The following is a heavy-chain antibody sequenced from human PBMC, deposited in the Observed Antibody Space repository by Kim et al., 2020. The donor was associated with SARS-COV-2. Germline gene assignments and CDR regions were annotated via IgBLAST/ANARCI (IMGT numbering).Heavy chain of an antibody. D-gene: IGHD3-10*01. V-gene: IGHV3-23*01. CDR2: IGRSDVGL. Sequence: GGSLRLSCAVSGFIFSNYDMSWFRQAPGKGLEWVSHIGRSDVGLYADSVKGRFTISRDNSKNTLYLQMNSLRDEDTAVYYCGRRPPGSVDCWGQGVLVTVSS. CDR1: GFIFSNYD. J-gene: IGHJ4*02. CDR3: GRRPPGSVDC.